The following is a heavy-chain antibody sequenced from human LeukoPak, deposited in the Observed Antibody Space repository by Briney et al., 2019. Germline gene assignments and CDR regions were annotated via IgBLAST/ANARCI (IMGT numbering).Heavy chain of an antibody. CDR2: IYTSGST. V-gene: IGHV4-61*02. CDR1: GGSISSGSYY. CDR3: ASQYYDFWSGTSNDWLLTDY. J-gene: IGHJ4*02. Sequence: SQTLSLTRTVSGGSISSGSYYWSWIRQPAGKGLEWIGRIYTSGSTNYNPSLKSRVTMSVDTSKNQFSLKLSSVTAADTAVYYCASQYYDFWSGTSNDWLLTDYWGQGTLVTVSS. D-gene: IGHD3-3*01.